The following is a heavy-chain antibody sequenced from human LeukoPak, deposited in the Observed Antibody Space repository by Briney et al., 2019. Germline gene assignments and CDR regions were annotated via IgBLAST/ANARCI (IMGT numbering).Heavy chain of an antibody. CDR1: GFTVSNNY. D-gene: IGHD4-23*01. CDR3: ARGATVAI. V-gene: IGHV3-21*01. Sequence: GGSLRLSCVVSGFTVSNNYMNWVRQAPGKGLEWVSSISSSSSYIYYADSVKGRFTISRDNAKNSLYLQMNSLRAEDTAVYYCARGATVAIWGQGTLVTVSS. J-gene: IGHJ4*02. CDR2: ISSSSSYI.